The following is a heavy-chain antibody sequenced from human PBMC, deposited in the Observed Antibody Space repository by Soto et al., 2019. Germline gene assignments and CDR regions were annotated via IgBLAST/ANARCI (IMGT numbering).Heavy chain of an antibody. Sequence: ASVKGSCKASGGTFSSYTISWLRQAPGQGLEWMGRIIPILGIANYAQKFQGRVTITADKSTSTAYMELSSLRSEDTAVYYCARDQVDWRVPSFQHWGQGTLVTVSS. J-gene: IGHJ1*01. D-gene: IGHD2-2*01. V-gene: IGHV1-69*04. CDR1: GGTFSSYT. CDR3: ARDQVDWRVPSFQH. CDR2: IIPILGIA.